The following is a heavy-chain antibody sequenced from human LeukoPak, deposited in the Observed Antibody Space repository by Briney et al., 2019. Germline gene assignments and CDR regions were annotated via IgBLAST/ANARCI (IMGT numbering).Heavy chain of an antibody. V-gene: IGHV3-21*01. CDR2: ISSSSSYI. CDR1: GFTFSSYS. CDR3: ASESWTTVTTVGDY. Sequence: PGGSLRLSCAASGFTFSSYSMNWVRQAPGKGLEWVSSISSSSSYIYYADSVKGRFTISRDSAKNSLYLQMNSLRAEDTAVYYCASESWTTVTTVGDYWGQGTLVTVSS. J-gene: IGHJ4*02. D-gene: IGHD4-17*01.